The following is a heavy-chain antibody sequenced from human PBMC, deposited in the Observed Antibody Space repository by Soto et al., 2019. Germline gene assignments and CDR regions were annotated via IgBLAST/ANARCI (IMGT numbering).Heavy chain of an antibody. CDR2: IIPIFGTA. D-gene: IGHD5-18*01. CDR3: ARAQDTAMVTGKSDYYYYGMDV. J-gene: IGHJ6*02. V-gene: IGHV1-69*13. CDR1: VGTFSSYA. Sequence: SVKVSCKASVGTFSSYAISWVRQAPGRGLEWMGGIIPIFGTANYAQKFQGRVTITADESTSTAYMELSSLRSEDTAVYYCARAQDTAMVTGKSDYYYYGMDVWGQGTTVTVSS.